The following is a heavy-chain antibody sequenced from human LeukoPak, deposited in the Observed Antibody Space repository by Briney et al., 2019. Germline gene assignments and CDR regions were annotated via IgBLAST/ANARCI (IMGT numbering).Heavy chain of an antibody. V-gene: IGHV3-7*01. CDR1: GFTFSSHS. CDR2: IKQDGSEK. Sequence: PGGSLRLSCAASGFTFSSHSMNWVRQAPGKGLEWVANIKQDGSEKYYVDSVKGRFTISRDNAKNSLYLQMNSLRAEDTAVYYCARDTTPAPYYDFWSGYSTTSGGMDVWGQGTTVTVS. D-gene: IGHD3-3*01. J-gene: IGHJ6*02. CDR3: ARDTTPAPYYDFWSGYSTTSGGMDV.